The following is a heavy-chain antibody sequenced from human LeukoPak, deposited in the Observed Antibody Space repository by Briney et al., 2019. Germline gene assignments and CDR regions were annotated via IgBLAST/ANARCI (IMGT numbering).Heavy chain of an antibody. CDR2: ISYDGSNK. CDR3: ARDSGWLRFDY. J-gene: IGHJ4*02. Sequence: GGSLRLSCAASGFTFSSYAMHWVRQAPGKGLEWVAVISYDGSNKYYADSVKGRFTISRDNSKNTLYLQMNSLRAEDTAVYYCARDSGWLRFDYWGQGTLVTVSS. D-gene: IGHD6-25*01. V-gene: IGHV3-30-3*01. CDR1: GFTFSSYA.